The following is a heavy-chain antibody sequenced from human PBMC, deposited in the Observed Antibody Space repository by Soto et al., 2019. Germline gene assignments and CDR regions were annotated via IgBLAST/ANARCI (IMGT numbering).Heavy chain of an antibody. CDR3: ARRPGLEQWLVLDD. CDR1: GYTFTNYA. J-gene: IGHJ4*02. CDR2: INPDNGDT. Sequence: ASVKVSCKASGYTFTNYALHWVRQAPGQRLEWMGWINPDNGDTRYSEEFQDRVTITRDTSASTVYMELTSLRSEDTAVYFCARRPGLEQWLVLDDWGQGTLVTVAS. D-gene: IGHD6-19*01. V-gene: IGHV1-3*03.